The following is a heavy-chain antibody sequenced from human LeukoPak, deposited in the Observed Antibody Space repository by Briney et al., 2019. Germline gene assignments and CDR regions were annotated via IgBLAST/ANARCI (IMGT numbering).Heavy chain of an antibody. J-gene: IGHJ4*02. CDR1: GFTVSSNY. V-gene: IGHV3-66*01. CDR3: AGERCYYDSSGYPCVFDY. CDR2: IYSGGST. D-gene: IGHD3-22*01. Sequence: GGSLRLSCAASGFTVSSNYMSWVRQAPGKGLEWVSVIYSGGSTYYADSVKGRFTISRDNSKNTLYLQMNSLRAEDTAVYYCAGERCYYDSSGYPCVFDYWGQGTLVTVSS.